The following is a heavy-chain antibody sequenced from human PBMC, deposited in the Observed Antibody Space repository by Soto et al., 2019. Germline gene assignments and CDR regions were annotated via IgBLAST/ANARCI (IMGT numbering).Heavy chain of an antibody. CDR2: IYGAGGTT. Sequence: GGSLRLCCAASGFTVSSYYMSWVRQAPGKGLEWVSVIYGAGGTTYYADSVKGRFTISRDNSKNTLYLQMNSLRADDTAVYYCARDGSQRSFQYWGQGTLVTVSS. J-gene: IGHJ1*01. D-gene: IGHD1-26*01. CDR1: GFTVSSYY. V-gene: IGHV3-53*01. CDR3: ARDGSQRSFQY.